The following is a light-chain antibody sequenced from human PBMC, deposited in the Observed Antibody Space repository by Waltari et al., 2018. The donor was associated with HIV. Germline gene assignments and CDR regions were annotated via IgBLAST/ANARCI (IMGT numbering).Light chain of an antibody. CDR2: DAS. CDR1: QSVISY. CDR3: QQRSNWPPGLT. J-gene: IGKJ4*01. Sequence: EIVLPQSPATLSLSPGERATLSCRASQSVISYLAWYQQKPGQAPRLLIYDASNRATGIPARFSGSGSGTDFTLTISSLEPEDFAVYYCQQRSNWPPGLTFGGGTKVEIK. V-gene: IGKV3-11*01.